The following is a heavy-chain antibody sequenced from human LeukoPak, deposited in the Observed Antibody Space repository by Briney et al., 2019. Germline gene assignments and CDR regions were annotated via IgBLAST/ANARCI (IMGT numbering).Heavy chain of an antibody. D-gene: IGHD6-13*01. CDR3: ARDRGSSTGLDY. CDR1: GFTFSSYS. CDR2: ISSSSSYI. J-gene: IGHJ4*02. V-gene: IGHV3-21*01. Sequence: GGSLRLSCAAFGFTFSSYSMNWVRQAPGKGLEWVSSISSSSSYIYYADSVEGRFTISRDNAKNSLYLQMNSLRAEDTAVYYCARDRGSSTGLDYWGQGTLVTVSS.